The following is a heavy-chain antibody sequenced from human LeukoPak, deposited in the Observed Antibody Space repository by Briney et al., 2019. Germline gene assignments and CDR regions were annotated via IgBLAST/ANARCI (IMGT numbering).Heavy chain of an antibody. Sequence: SETLSLTCTVSGGSISSSSYYWGWIRQPPGKGLEWIGSIYYSGSTYYNPSLKSRVTISVDTSKNQFPLKLSSVTAADTAVYYCARLKTGTSPYYYGMDVWGQGTTVTVSS. V-gene: IGHV4-39*01. CDR2: IYYSGST. CDR3: ARLKTGTSPYYYGMDV. J-gene: IGHJ6*02. D-gene: IGHD1-1*01. CDR1: GGSISSSSYY.